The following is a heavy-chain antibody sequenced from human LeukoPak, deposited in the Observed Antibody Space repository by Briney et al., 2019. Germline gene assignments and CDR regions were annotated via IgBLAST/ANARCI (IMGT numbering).Heavy chain of an antibody. CDR3: AMTWRNRLYDY. Sequence: ASVKVSCKASGYSFTSHDINWVRQATGQGLEWMGGIIPIFGTANYAQKFQGRVTITADESTSTAYMELSSLRSEDTAVYYCAMTWRNRLYDYWGQGTLVTVSS. J-gene: IGHJ4*02. D-gene: IGHD1-14*01. CDR2: IIPIFGTA. CDR1: GYSFTSHD. V-gene: IGHV1-69*13.